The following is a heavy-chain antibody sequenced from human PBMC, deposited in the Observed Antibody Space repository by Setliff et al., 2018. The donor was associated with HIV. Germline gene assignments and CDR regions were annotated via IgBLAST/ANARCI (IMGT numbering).Heavy chain of an antibody. V-gene: IGHV4-34*01. D-gene: IGHD1-26*01. CDR3: ARYRPNHPQNAFDI. J-gene: IGHJ3*02. CDR2: INHSGST. CDR1: GGSFSGYY. Sequence: SETLSLTCAVYGGSFSGYYWSWIRQPPGKGLEWIGEINHSGSTNHNPSLKSRVTISVDTSKNQFSLKLSSVTAADTAVYYCARYRPNHPQNAFDIWGQGTMVTVSS.